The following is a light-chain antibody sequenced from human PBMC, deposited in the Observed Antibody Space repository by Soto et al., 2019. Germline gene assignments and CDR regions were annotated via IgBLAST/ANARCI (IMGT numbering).Light chain of an antibody. J-gene: IGKJ2*01. Sequence: DLPMTQSPSTLSASVGDRVTITCRASQSISSWLAWYQQKPGKAPKLLIYDACSLESGVPSRFSGSGSGTEFTLTISSLQPDDFATYYCQQYNSYSYTFGQGTKLEIK. CDR1: QSISSW. CDR3: QQYNSYSYT. V-gene: IGKV1-5*01. CDR2: DAC.